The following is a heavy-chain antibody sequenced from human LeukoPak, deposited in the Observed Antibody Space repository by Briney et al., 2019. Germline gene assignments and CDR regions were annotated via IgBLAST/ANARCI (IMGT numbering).Heavy chain of an antibody. CDR2: ISSSSSYI. CDR3: ARVPAAILGAFDI. Sequence: GGSLRLSCAASGFTFSSYSMNWVRQAPGKGLEWVSSISSSSSYIYYADSVKGRFTISRDNAKNSLYLQMNSLRAEDTAVYYCARVPAAILGAFDIWGQGTMVTVSS. D-gene: IGHD2-2*02. V-gene: IGHV3-21*01. J-gene: IGHJ3*02. CDR1: GFTFSSYS.